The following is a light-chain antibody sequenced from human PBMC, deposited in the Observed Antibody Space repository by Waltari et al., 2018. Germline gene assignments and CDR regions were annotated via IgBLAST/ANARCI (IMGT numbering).Light chain of an antibody. CDR1: QSVTSSY. J-gene: IGKJ4*01. CDR2: GAS. CDR3: QQYGSSPPLT. V-gene: IGKV3-20*01. Sequence: EIVLTQSPGTLALSPGDRATLSCRASQSVTSSYVAWYQQKPGQAPRLLIYGASSRATGIPDRFSGSGSWTDFTLTISRLEPEDFAVYYCQQYGSSPPLTFGGGTKVEIK.